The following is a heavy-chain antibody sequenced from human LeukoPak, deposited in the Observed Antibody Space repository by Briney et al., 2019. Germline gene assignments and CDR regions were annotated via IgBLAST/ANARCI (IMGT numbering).Heavy chain of an antibody. D-gene: IGHD4-17*01. V-gene: IGHV1-69*04. J-gene: IGHJ4*02. CDR1: GATLPYTA. CDR3: ATYHTPTAFFDY. Sequence: SVNDLCKMPGATLPYTAIISLSPAPGQGLEWMGRIIPILDIAKYAQKFQGRVTITADKSTSTAYMELSSLRSEDTAVYYSATYHTPTAFFDYWGQGTLVTVSS. CDR2: IIPILDIA.